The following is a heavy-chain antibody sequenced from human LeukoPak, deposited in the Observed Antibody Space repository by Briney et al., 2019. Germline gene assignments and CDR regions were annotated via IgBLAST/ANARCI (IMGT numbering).Heavy chain of an antibody. Sequence: SETLSLTCSVSGGSLGSSSYYWGWLRQPPGSGREWLGNIYYSGSTYFNPSLKSRVTISVNTSKNQFSLKLSAVAAADTAVYYCASVRRGFGESSKYYSYYYMDVWGIGTTVTSSS. CDR3: ASVRRGFGESSKYYSYYYMDV. CDR2: IYYSGST. CDR1: GGSLGSSSYY. J-gene: IGHJ6*03. D-gene: IGHD3-10*01. V-gene: IGHV4-39*01.